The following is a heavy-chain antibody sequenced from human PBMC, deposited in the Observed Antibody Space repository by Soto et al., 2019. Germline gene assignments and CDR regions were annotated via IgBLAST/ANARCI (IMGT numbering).Heavy chain of an antibody. V-gene: IGHV3-11*01. CDR1: GFSFKDYY. J-gene: IGHJ5*02. D-gene: IGHD2-2*02. Sequence: GGSMRLSCAASGFSFKDYYMTWMRQTPEKGLEWISTITSSGGNAYYAASVKGRVTISRDNAHNSLYLQMGGLRAEDTALYYCARDMYTNYMNYFGLWGQGTLVTVSS. CDR2: ITSSGGNA. CDR3: ARDMYTNYMNYFGL.